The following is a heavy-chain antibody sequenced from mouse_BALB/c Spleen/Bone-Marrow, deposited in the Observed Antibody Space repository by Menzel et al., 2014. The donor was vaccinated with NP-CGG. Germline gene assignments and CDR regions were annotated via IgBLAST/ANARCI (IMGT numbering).Heavy chain of an antibody. Sequence: QVQLQQSGPGLGAPSQSLSITCTVSGVSLTSYGVHWVRQPPGKVLGWLGVIWAGGRTNYNSALMSRLSISKDNSKSQVFLKMNSLQTDDTAMYYCARGSYYEGAMDYWGQGTSVTVSS. D-gene: IGHD1-1*01. CDR3: ARGSYYEGAMDY. CDR2: IWAGGRT. V-gene: IGHV2-9*02. CDR1: GVSLTSYG. J-gene: IGHJ4*01.